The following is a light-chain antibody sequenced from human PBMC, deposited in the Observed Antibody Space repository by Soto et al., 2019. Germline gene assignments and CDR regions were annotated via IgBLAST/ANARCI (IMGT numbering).Light chain of an antibody. CDR2: DAS. CDR1: QSVSGW. CDR3: QQYETFSGK. V-gene: IGKV1-5*01. J-gene: IGKJ1*01. Sequence: ILLTQSPSSLSASVGDRVTVTCRASQSVSGWLAWYQQKPGEAPKLLIYDASALPRGVPSRFSGSGSGTKFTLTIASLQPDDFATYYCQQYETFSGKFGPGTKVDIK.